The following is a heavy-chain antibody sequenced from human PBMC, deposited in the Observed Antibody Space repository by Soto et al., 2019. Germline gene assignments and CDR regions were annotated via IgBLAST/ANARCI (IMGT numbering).Heavy chain of an antibody. CDR3: ARESEDLTSNFDY. V-gene: IGHV3-21*01. CDR2: ISSTTNYI. J-gene: IGHJ4*02. CDR1: GFTFTRYS. Sequence: GSLRLSCAASGFTFTRYSMNWVRQAPGKGLEWVSSISSTTNYIYYADSMKGRFTVSRDNAKNSVYLEMNSLSAEDTAVYYCARESEDLTSNFDYWGQGTLVTVSS.